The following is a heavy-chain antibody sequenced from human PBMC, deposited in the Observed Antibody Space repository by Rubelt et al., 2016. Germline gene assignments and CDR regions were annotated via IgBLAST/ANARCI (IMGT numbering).Heavy chain of an antibody. CDR1: GGSISSYY. V-gene: IGHV4-59*05. J-gene: IGHJ6*03. CDR3: ARRRVGATKAYYYYYMDV. CDR2: IYYSGST. Sequence: QVQLQESGPGLVKPSETLSLTCTVSGGSISSYYWSWIRQPAGKGLEWIGSIYYSGSTYYNPSLKGRVPIVVDTSKNQFSLKLMSGTAADAAVYYCARRRVGATKAYYYYYMDVWGKGTTVTVSS. D-gene: IGHD1-26*01.